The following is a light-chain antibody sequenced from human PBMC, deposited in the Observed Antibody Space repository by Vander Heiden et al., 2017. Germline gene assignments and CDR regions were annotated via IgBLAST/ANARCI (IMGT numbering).Light chain of an antibody. J-gene: IGLJ2*01. V-gene: IGLV2-23*02. Sequence: QSALPQPASVSGSPGQSITISGTGTSSDVGSYNLVSGYQQHPGKAPKLMIYEVSKRPSGVSNRFSGSKSGNTASLTISGLQAEDEADYYCCSYAGSSTFVFGGGTKLTVL. CDR3: CSYAGSSTFV. CDR1: SSDVGSYNL. CDR2: EVS.